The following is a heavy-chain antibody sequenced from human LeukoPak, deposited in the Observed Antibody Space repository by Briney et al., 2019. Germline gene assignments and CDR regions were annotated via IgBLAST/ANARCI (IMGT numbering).Heavy chain of an antibody. J-gene: IGHJ4*02. D-gene: IGHD1-7*01. CDR3: ASEGWNYIY. CDR1: GGSISSYY. Sequence: SETLSLTCTVSGGSISSYYWSWIRQPPGKGLEWIGYIYYSGSTNYNPSLKSRVTISVDTSKNQFSLKLRSVTAADTAVYYCASEGWNYIYWGQGTLVTVSS. CDR2: IYYSGST. V-gene: IGHV4-59*08.